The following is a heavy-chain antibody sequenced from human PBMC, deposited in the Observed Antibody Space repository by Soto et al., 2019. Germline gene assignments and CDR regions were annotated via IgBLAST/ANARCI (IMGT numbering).Heavy chain of an antibody. J-gene: IGHJ4*02. CDR3: ARDNITGLFDY. CDR1: GGSFSGYY. Sequence: QVQLQQWGAGLLKPSETLSLTCAVYGGSFSGYYWTWIRQPPGTGLEWIGEINHSGSTNYNPSLTXXVTISVDTSQNQFSLKLTSVTAADTAVYYCARDNITGLFDYWGQGTLVTVSS. D-gene: IGHD3-10*01. CDR2: INHSGST. V-gene: IGHV4-34*01.